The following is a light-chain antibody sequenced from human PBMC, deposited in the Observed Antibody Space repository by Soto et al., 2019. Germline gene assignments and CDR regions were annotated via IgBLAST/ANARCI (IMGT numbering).Light chain of an antibody. CDR1: SSNIGANYN. J-gene: IGLJ2*01. V-gene: IGLV1-40*01. CDR3: QSYDSSLSSVV. Sequence: QSVLTQPPSVSGAPGQRVTISCTGSSSNIGANYNVHWYQQFPGTAPKLLIHGNSNRPSGVPDRFSGSKSGTSASLAITGLQAEDEADYYCQSYDSSLSSVVFGGGTQLTVL. CDR2: GNS.